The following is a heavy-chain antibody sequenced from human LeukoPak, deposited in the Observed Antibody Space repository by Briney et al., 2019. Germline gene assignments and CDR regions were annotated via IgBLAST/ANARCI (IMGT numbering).Heavy chain of an antibody. CDR3: ARDAGSSWYFYMDV. CDR2: ISYDGSDK. V-gene: IGHV3-30*03. D-gene: IGHD6-13*01. Sequence: GGSLRLSCAASGFTFSTHGMHWVRQAPGKGLEWVAVISYDGSDKYYADSVKGRFTISRDNSKSTLYLQMNSLRAEDTAVYYCARDAGSSWYFYMDVWGKGTTVTVSS. J-gene: IGHJ6*03. CDR1: GFTFSTHG.